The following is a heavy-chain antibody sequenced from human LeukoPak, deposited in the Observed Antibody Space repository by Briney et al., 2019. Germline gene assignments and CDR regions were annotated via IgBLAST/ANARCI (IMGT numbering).Heavy chain of an antibody. J-gene: IGHJ5*01. V-gene: IGHV4-59*12. CDR1: GGSISDYY. CDR3: AGDMRGSAKVRFDS. Sequence: SETLSLTCTVSGGSISDYYWNWIRQPPGKGLEWIAYVHYSGTTKYNPSLQSRVTTAVDMSKKEVSLRLDSVTAADTAVYYCAGDMRGSAKVRFDSWGQGALVIVSS. D-gene: IGHD3-10*01. CDR2: VHYSGTT.